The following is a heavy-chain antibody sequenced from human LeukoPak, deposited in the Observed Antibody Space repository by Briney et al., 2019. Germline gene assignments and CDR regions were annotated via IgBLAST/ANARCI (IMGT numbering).Heavy chain of an antibody. CDR3: AAVVVPAAIIPPYGMDV. D-gene: IGHD2-2*02. CDR2: IIPIFGTA. V-gene: IGHV1-69*13. J-gene: IGHJ6*02. Sequence: SVKVSCKASGGTFSSYAISWVRQAPGQGLEWMGGIIPIFGTANYAQKFQGRVTITADESTSTAYMELSSLRSEDTAVYYCAAVVVPAAIIPPYGMDVWGQGTTVTVSS. CDR1: GGTFSSYA.